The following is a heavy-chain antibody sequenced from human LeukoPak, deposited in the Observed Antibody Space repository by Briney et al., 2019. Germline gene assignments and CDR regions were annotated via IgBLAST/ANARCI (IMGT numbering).Heavy chain of an antibody. CDR2: MNPNSGDT. CDR3: ARGLYCSSSNCFAAQRPPY. V-gene: IGHV1-2*02. D-gene: IGHD2-2*01. Sequence: GASVKVSCKASGYTFTSYDINWVRQATGQGLEWMGWMNPNSGDTNYAQTFQGRVAMTRDTSITTAYMELSRLRSDDTAVYYCARGLYCSSSNCFAAQRPPYWGQGTLVTVSS. J-gene: IGHJ4*02. CDR1: GYTFTSYD.